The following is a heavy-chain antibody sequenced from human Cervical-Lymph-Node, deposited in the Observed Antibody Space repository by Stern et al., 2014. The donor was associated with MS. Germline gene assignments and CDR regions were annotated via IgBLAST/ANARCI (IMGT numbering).Heavy chain of an antibody. J-gene: IGHJ6*02. V-gene: IGHV3-33*01. CDR2: IWYDGSNK. CDR3: ARCEGDPLRYYYYYGMDV. Sequence: QVQLVQSWGGVVQPGRSLRLSCAASGFTFSSYGMHWVRQAPGKGLEWVAVIWYDGSNKYYADSVKGRFTISRDNSKNTLYLQMNSLRAEDTAVYYCARCEGDPLRYYYYYGMDVWGQGTTVTVSS. D-gene: IGHD2-21*02. CDR1: GFTFSSYG.